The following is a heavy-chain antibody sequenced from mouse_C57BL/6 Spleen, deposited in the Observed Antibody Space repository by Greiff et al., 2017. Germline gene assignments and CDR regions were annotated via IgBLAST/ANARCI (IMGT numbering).Heavy chain of an antibody. J-gene: IGHJ3*01. V-gene: IGHV1-69*01. CDR1: GYTFTSSW. CDR2: IDPSDSYT. D-gene: IGHD2-10*02. Sequence: QVQLQQSGAELVMPGASVKLSCKASGYTFTSSWMHWVKQRPGQGLEWIGEIDPSDSYTNYNQKFTGKSTLTVDKSSSTAYMQLSSLTSEDSAVYYCARGPRAWFAYWGQGTLVTVSA. CDR3: ARGPRAWFAY.